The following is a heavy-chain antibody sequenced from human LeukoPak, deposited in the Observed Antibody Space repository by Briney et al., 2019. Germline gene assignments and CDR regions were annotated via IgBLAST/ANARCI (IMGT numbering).Heavy chain of an antibody. CDR2: INHSGST. Sequence: SETLSLTCAVYGGSFSGYYWSWIRQPPGKGLEWIGEINHSGSTNYNPSLKSQVTISVDTSKNQFSLKLSSVTAADTAVYYCARGIVATIDYWGQGTLVTVSS. D-gene: IGHD5-12*01. CDR3: ARGIVATIDY. J-gene: IGHJ4*02. CDR1: GGSFSGYY. V-gene: IGHV4-34*01.